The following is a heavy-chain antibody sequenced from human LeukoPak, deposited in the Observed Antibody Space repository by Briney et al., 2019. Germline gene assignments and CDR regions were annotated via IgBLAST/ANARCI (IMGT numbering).Heavy chain of an antibody. J-gene: IGHJ6*02. CDR2: INPSGGST. CDR1: GYTFTSYY. Sequence: ASVKVSCKASGYTFTSYYMHWVRQAPGQGLEWMGIINPSGGSTSYAQKFQGRVTMTRDTSTSTVYMELSSLRSEDTAVYYCARGGGVVVTATDYYYYYGMDVWGQGTTVTVS. CDR3: ARGGGVVVTATDYYYYYGMDV. D-gene: IGHD2-21*02. V-gene: IGHV1-46*01.